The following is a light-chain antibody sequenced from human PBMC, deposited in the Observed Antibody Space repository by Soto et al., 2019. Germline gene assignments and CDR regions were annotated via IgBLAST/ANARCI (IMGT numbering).Light chain of an antibody. CDR2: SAS. V-gene: IGKV1-6*02. CDR3: LQDYNYPWT. Sequence: AIEMTQSPSSLSASVGDRVTITCRASQGIRNDLGWYQQKPGKAPKLLIYSASSLQSGVPSRFSGGGSGTDFTLTISSLQPEDFATYCCLQDYNYPWTFGQGTKVEIK. CDR1: QGIRND. J-gene: IGKJ1*01.